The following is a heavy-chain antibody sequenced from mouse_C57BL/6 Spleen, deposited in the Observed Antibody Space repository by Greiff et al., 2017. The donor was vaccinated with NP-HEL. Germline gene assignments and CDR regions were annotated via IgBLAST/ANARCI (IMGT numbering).Heavy chain of an antibody. CDR3: ARGEELDYFDY. J-gene: IGHJ2*01. CDR1: GYTFTSYW. D-gene: IGHD4-1*01. V-gene: IGHV1-59*01. Sequence: QVQLQQSGAELVRPGTSVKLSCKASGYTFTSYWMHWVKQRPGQGLEWIGVIDPSDSYTNYNQKFKGKATLTVDTSSSTAYMQLSSLTSEDSAVYYCARGEELDYFDYWGQGTTLTVSS. CDR2: IDPSDSYT.